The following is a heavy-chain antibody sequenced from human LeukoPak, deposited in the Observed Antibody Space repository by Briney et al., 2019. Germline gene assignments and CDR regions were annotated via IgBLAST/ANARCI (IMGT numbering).Heavy chain of an antibody. D-gene: IGHD5-24*01. CDR1: GFTFNNYA. CDR3: AKDYRPDGYNDLDY. V-gene: IGHV3-23*01. Sequence: GSLRLSCAASGFTFNNYAMNWVRQAPGKGLEWVSSITSSGDTTHYADSVRGRFTISRDNSKNTLYLQMNSLRAEDTAVYFCAKDYRPDGYNDLDYWGQGTQVTVSS. J-gene: IGHJ4*02. CDR2: ITSSGDTT.